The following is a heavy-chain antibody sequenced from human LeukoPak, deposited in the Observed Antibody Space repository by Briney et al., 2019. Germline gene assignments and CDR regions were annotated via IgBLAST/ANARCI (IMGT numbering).Heavy chain of an antibody. D-gene: IGHD2-15*01. CDR3: ARAYCSGGSCDTTYNWFDP. V-gene: IGHV1-69*04. Sequence: VASVKVSCKASGGTFSSYAISWVRQAPGQGLEWMGRIIPILGKANYAQKFQGRVTITADKSTSTAYMELSSLRSEDTAVCYCARAYCSGGSCDTTYNWFDPWGQGTLVTVSS. J-gene: IGHJ5*02. CDR1: GGTFSSYA. CDR2: IIPILGKA.